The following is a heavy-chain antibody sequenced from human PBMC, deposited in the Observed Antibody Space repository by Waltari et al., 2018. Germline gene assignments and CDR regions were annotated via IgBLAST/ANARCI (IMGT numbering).Heavy chain of an antibody. Sequence: QVQLVQSGAEVKKPGSSVKVSCKVSDDTISAYAINWVRQAPGQGLEWMGGSIPFFLTSEYAQKFQGRMTITADESTNTAYMELTSLSSDDTAVYYCAKTAAVSLSHSSYMDVWGKGTTVTVSS. CDR2: SIPFFLTS. D-gene: IGHD2-2*01. V-gene: IGHV1-69*12. J-gene: IGHJ6*03. CDR3: AKTAAVSLSHSSYMDV. CDR1: DDTISAYA.